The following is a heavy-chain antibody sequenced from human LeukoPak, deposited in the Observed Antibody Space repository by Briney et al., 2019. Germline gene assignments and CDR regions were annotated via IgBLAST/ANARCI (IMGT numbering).Heavy chain of an antibody. CDR3: ARGAAANDAFDI. J-gene: IGHJ3*02. V-gene: IGHV3-30*02. Sequence: GGSLRLSCAASGFSFSSYGMHWVRQAPGKGLEWVAFVRYDRSDKYYADSVKGRFTISRDNSKNTLYLQMNSLRAEDTAVYYCARGAAANDAFDIWGQGTMVTVSS. CDR1: GFSFSSYG. D-gene: IGHD5-18*01. CDR2: VRYDRSDK.